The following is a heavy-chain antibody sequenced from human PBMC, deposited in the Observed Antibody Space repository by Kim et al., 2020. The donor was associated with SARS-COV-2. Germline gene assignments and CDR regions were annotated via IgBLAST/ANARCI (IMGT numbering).Heavy chain of an antibody. CDR2: IYYSGST. CDR1: GGSISSGDYY. Sequence: SETLSLTCTVSGGSISSGDYYWSWIRQPPGKGLEWIGYIYYSGSTYYNPSLKSRVTISVDTSKNQFSLKLSSVTATDTAVYYCARAFLGYGSGSFDYWGQGTLVTVSS. CDR3: ARAFLGYGSGSFDY. D-gene: IGHD3-10*01. V-gene: IGHV4-30-4*01. J-gene: IGHJ4*02.